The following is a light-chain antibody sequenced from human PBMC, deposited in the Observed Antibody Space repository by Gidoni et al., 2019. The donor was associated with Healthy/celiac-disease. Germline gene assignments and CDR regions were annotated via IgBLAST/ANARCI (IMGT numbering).Light chain of an antibody. J-gene: IGLJ3*02. CDR2: EDN. V-gene: IGLV6-57*02. Sequence: NFMMSKTHSVSESPGKTVTISCTCSSGSIASNYLQWYQQRPGSAPTTVIYEDNQRPSGVPGRFSGSIDSSSNAASLTISGLKTEDEADYYCQSYDSSKRVWVFGGGAKLTVL. CDR1: SGSIASNY. CDR3: QSYDSSKRVWV.